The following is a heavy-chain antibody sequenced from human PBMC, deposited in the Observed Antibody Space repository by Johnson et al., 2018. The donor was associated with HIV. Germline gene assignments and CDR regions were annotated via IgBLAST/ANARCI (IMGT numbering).Heavy chain of an antibody. Sequence: QVQLVESGGGVVQPGRSLRLSCAASGFRFSTYAMHWVRQAPGKGLEWVALISYDGSNKYYTDSVKGRFTISRDNSKNTLYLQMNSLRAEDTAIYYCARRGRSSSWYDLDIWGQGTMVSVSS. CDR1: GFRFSTYA. CDR2: ISYDGSNK. D-gene: IGHD6-13*01. V-gene: IGHV3-30-3*01. J-gene: IGHJ3*02. CDR3: ARRGRSSSWYDLDI.